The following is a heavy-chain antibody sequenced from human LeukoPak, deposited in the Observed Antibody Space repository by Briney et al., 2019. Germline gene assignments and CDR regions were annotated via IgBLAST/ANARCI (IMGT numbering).Heavy chain of an antibody. CDR1: RFTFSSYS. CDR2: ISSSSSYI. J-gene: IGHJ4*02. CDR3: ARDPSSTYYYDSSGYPFDY. Sequence: PGGSLRLSCAASRFTFSSYSMNWVRQAPGKGLEWVSSISSSSSYIYYADSVKGRFTISRDNAKNSLYLQMNSLRAEDTAVYYCARDPSSTYYYDSSGYPFDYWGQGTLVTVSS. D-gene: IGHD3-22*01. V-gene: IGHV3-21*01.